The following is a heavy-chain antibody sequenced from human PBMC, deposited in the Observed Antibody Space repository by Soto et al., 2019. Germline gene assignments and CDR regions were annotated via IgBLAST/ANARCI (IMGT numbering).Heavy chain of an antibody. CDR2: VSGGGGST. CDR1: ETTLASSS. CDR3: AKRRVDTAMVGGFYGMDV. J-gene: IGHJ6*02. Sequence: AVSLRRSCGSSETTLASSSLDQVGQCPGPGLVWVSGVSGGGGSTYYADSVKGRFTISRDKSKNTLYLQMNSLRAEDTAVYYCAKRRVDTAMVGGFYGMDVWGQWTTVTVSS. V-gene: IGHV3-23*01. D-gene: IGHD5-18*01.